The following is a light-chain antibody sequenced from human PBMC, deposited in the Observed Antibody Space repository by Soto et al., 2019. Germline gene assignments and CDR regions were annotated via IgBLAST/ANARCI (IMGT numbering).Light chain of an antibody. J-gene: IGKJ3*01. Sequence: EIVLTQSPATLSLSPGERATLSCRASQSVSSYLAWYQQKPGQAPRLLFYGASSRATGIPDRFSGSGSGTDFTLAISRLEPEDFAVYYCQQYGSSPFTFGPGTKVDI. CDR1: QSVSSY. CDR3: QQYGSSPFT. CDR2: GAS. V-gene: IGKV3-20*01.